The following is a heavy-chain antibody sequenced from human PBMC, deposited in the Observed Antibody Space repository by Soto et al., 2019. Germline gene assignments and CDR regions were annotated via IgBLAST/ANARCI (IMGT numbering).Heavy chain of an antibody. V-gene: IGHV3-23*01. CDR2: LNDGGDSR. Sequence: EVQLLESGGDLVQPGGSLRLSCVVSGFSFSSYAMSWVRQAPGKGLEWVSSLNDGGDSRNYADSVTGRFTISRDNSKKTVYLQMNSLRAEDTAVYYCARNEIVAAGMGPFDIWGQGTMVTVS. J-gene: IGHJ3*02. D-gene: IGHD6-13*01. CDR3: ARNEIVAAGMGPFDI. CDR1: GFSFSSYA.